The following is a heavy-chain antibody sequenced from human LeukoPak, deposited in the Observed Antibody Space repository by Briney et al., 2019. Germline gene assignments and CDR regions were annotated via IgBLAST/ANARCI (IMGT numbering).Heavy chain of an antibody. V-gene: IGHV4-59*01. J-gene: IGHJ4*02. D-gene: IGHD6-13*01. CDR2: IYYSGST. CDR3: ARAREQQQNYYFDY. CDR1: GGSISSYY. Sequence: SENLSLTCTVSGGSISSYYWSWIRQPPGKGLEWIGYIYYSGSTNYNPSLKSRVTISVDTSKNQFSLKLSSVTAADTDVYYCARAREQQQNYYFDYWGQGTLVTVSS.